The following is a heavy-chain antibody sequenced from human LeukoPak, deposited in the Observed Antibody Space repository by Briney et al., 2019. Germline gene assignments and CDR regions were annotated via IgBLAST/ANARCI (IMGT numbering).Heavy chain of an antibody. J-gene: IGHJ5*02. Sequence: ASVKVSCKASGYIFTSYDINWVRQATGQGLEWMRWMNPNSGNTGYAQKFQGRVTITRNTSISTVYMELSRLRSEDTAVYYCARDAIAAAGTRGYWFAPWGQGTLVTVSS. CDR2: MNPNSGNT. CDR3: ARDAIAAAGTRGYWFAP. CDR1: GYIFTSYD. D-gene: IGHD6-13*01. V-gene: IGHV1-8*03.